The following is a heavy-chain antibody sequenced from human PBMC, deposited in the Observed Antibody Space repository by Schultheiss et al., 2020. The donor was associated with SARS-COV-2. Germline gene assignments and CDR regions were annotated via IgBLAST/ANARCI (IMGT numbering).Heavy chain of an antibody. D-gene: IGHD2-21*02. Sequence: ASVKVSCKASGYTFTSYYMHWVRQAPGQGLEWMGWISAYNGNTNYAQKLQGRVTMTTDTSTSTAYMELRSLRSDDTAVYYCARGSRDIVVVTAMPFDYWGQGTLVTVSS. V-gene: IGHV1-18*04. J-gene: IGHJ4*02. CDR2: ISAYNGNT. CDR1: GYTFTSYY. CDR3: ARGSRDIVVVTAMPFDY.